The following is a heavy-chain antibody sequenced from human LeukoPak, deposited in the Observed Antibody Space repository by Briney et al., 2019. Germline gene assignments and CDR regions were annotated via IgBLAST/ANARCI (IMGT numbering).Heavy chain of an antibody. CDR1: GGSFRGDYY. V-gene: IGHV4-39*07. CDR2: IYSGGRI. Sequence: ETLSLTCTVSGGSFRGDYYWAWIRQPPAKGLEWIGSIYSGGRIYYNPSLKSRVSISIDTSNNDLSLKVTSVTAADTAGYYCARAPWAYGNYVHAFDIWGQGTMVTVSS. CDR3: ARAPWAYGNYVHAFDI. J-gene: IGHJ3*02. D-gene: IGHD4-11*01.